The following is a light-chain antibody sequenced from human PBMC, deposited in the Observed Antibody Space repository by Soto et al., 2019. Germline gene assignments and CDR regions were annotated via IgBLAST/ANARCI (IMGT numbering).Light chain of an antibody. CDR3: QQYGTSPFT. CDR2: ATS. CDR1: QSISSSY. Sequence: EIVLTQSPGTLSLSPGERATLSCRASQSISSSYLAWYQHKPGQAPRLLLFATSIRATGIPDRISGSGSGTASTLSISRLEPEDFAVYYCQQYGTSPFTFGPGTKVDIK. J-gene: IGKJ3*01. V-gene: IGKV3-20*01.